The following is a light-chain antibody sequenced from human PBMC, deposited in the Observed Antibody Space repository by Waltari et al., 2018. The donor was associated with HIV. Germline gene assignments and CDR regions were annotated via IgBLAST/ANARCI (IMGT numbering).Light chain of an antibody. CDR3: QVWDKENDHECVF. Sequence: YVLTQPPSVSVAPGSTATITCAGAKIEAKIVHWYRQRPGQAPTLVIYDNVKRPAEIPELFSASNSGDTATLAISRVETGDEADFYCQVWDKENDHECVFFGGGTQLVVL. V-gene: IGLV3-21*02. CDR1: KIEAKI. CDR2: DNV. J-gene: IGLJ2*01.